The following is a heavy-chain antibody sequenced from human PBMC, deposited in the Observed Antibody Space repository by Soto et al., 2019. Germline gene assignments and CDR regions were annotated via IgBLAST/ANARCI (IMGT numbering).Heavy chain of an antibody. D-gene: IGHD2-15*01. CDR2: ISGSGDTT. CDR1: GFTFSTCA. Sequence: QPGGSLRLSCAASGFTFSTCAMTWVRQAPGKGLEWVLCISGSGDTTYYADSVKGRFTISRDTSKNTVYLQMNSLRADDTAVYYCAKGHPGGSCYSGLDCWGQGTLVTVSS. CDR3: AKGHPGGSCYSGLDC. J-gene: IGHJ4*02. V-gene: IGHV3-23*01.